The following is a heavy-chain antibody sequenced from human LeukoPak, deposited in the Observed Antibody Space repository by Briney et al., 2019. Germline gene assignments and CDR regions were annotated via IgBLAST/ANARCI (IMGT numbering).Heavy chain of an antibody. V-gene: IGHV4-39*01. CDR3: ARRGQAAGSKGAFDY. CDR2: IYSRGGT. J-gene: IGHJ4*02. Sequence: SETLSLTCTVSGGSIGLTTYYWGWIRQPPGKGLEWIGRIYSRGGTFYNPSLKSRVTISVDTSKNQFSLKLSSVTAADTALYYCARRGQAAGSKGAFDYWGQGTLVTVSS. D-gene: IGHD6-13*01. CDR1: GGSIGLTTYY.